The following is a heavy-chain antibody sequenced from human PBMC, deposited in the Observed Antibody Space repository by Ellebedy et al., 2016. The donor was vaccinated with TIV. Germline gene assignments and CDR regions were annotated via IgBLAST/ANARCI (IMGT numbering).Heavy chain of an antibody. CDR3: ATAPVGSIDY. D-gene: IGHD1-26*01. CDR1: GYSFATYP. V-gene: IGHV1-3*01. J-gene: IGHJ4*02. Sequence: AASVKVSCKASGYSFATYPMHWVRQAPGQRLEWMGWINVGNGDPVYSQKFQGRVTITRDTSATTVYMDLSSLRSEDTSVYYCATAPVGSIDYWGQGTLVTVSS. CDR2: INVGNGDP.